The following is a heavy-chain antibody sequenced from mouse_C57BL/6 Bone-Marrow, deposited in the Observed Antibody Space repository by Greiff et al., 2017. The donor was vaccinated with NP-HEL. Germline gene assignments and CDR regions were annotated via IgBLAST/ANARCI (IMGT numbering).Heavy chain of an antibody. CDR2: IDPSDSYT. V-gene: IGHV1-50*01. D-gene: IGHD2-4*01. J-gene: IGHJ4*01. CDR3: AREEENDYWG. CDR1: GYTFTSYW. Sequence: VQLQQPGAELVKPGASVKLSCKASGYTFTSYWMQWVKQRPGQGLEWIGEIDPSDSYTNYNQKFKGKATLTVDTSSSTAYMQLSSLTSEDSAVYYCAREEENDYWGWGQGTSVTVSS.